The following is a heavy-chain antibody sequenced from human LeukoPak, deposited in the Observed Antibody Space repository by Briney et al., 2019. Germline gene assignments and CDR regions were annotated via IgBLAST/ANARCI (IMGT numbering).Heavy chain of an antibody. CDR3: ARAGDDSSGYYPYYFDY. V-gene: IGHV1-69*04. CDR1: GGTFSSYA. CDR2: IIPILGIA. J-gene: IGHJ4*02. D-gene: IGHD3-22*01. Sequence: GASVKVSCKASGGTFSSYAISWVRQAPGQGLEWMGRIIPILGIANYAQKLQGRVTITADKSTSTAYMELSSLRSEDTAVYYCARAGDDSSGYYPYYFDYWGQGTLGTVSS.